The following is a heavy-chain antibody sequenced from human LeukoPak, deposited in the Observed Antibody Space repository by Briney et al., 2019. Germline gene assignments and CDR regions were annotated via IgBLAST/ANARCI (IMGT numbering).Heavy chain of an antibody. D-gene: IGHD2-2*01. V-gene: IGHV4-38-2*02. J-gene: IGHJ4*02. CDR2: FHHSGKT. CDR1: GYSICSGYY. CDR3: TRECYCSSTNCHYYFEY. Sequence: SETLSLTCAVSGYSICSGYYWGWIRQPPGKGLEWIGSFHHSGKTYYNPSLKSRVTFSVDTSKNQYSLKMSSVTAADTAVYYCTRECYCSSTNCHYYFEYWGRGTLVTVSS.